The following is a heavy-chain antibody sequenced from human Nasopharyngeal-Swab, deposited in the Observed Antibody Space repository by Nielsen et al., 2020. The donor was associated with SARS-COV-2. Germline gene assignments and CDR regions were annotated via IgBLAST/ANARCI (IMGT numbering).Heavy chain of an antibody. CDR1: GFTFSSYS. CDR3: ARGISYYDILTGYYGRGAYYFDY. D-gene: IGHD3-9*01. CDR2: ISSSSSTI. Sequence: GESLKISCAASGFTFSSYSMNWVRQAPGKGLEWVSYISSSSSTIYYADSVKGRFTISRDNAKNSLYLQMSSLRDEGTAVYYCARGISYYDILTGYYGRGAYYFDYWGQGTLVTVSS. J-gene: IGHJ4*02. V-gene: IGHV3-48*02.